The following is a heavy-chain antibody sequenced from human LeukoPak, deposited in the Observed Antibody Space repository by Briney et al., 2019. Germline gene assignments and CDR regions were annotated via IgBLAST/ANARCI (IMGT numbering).Heavy chain of an antibody. CDR2: ISRNSSYI. D-gene: IGHD6-19*01. Sequence: GGSLRLSCAASGFTFSSYSMNWVRQAPGKGLEWVSSISRNSSYIYYADSVKGRFTISRDNAKNSLYLQMNSLRAEDTALYYCAKDRKQWLEAFDYWGQGTLVTVSS. V-gene: IGHV3-21*04. CDR1: GFTFSSYS. CDR3: AKDRKQWLEAFDY. J-gene: IGHJ4*02.